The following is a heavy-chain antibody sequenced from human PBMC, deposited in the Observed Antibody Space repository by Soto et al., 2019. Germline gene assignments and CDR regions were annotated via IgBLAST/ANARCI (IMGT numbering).Heavy chain of an antibody. CDR2: IFYSGSF. CDR1: GGSISSGTSY. Sequence: PSETLSLTCSVSGGSISSGTSYWSWIRQRPGEGLEWIGYIFYSGSFYYTPSLRGRVLILADTSKNQFTLTLSSVTGADTAVCFCASAHATPSIFEAALPSFFHYWRQGTLVTVSS. D-gene: IGHD3-9*01. CDR3: ASAHATPSIFEAALPSFFHY. V-gene: IGHV4-31*03. J-gene: IGHJ4*02.